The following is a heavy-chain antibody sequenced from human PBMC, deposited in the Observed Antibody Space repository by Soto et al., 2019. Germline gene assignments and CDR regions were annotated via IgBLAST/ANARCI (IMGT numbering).Heavy chain of an antibody. D-gene: IGHD5-18*01. J-gene: IGHJ4*02. CDR3: AVGPIQLWLGYFEY. Sequence: QVQLVQSGAEVKKPGSSVKVSCKASGGTFSSDPISWGRQAPGQGLEWMGGIIPIFGTANYAHTFQGRVTSTAEQSTSTAYNELSSLRSEDTAVYYCAVGPIQLWLGYFEYWGQGTLVNVSS. CDR1: GGTFSSDP. CDR2: IIPIFGTA. V-gene: IGHV1-69*12.